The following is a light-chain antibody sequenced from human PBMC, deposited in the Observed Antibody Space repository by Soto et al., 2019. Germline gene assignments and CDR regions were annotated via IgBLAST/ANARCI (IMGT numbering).Light chain of an antibody. CDR2: AAS. J-gene: IGKJ4*01. V-gene: IGKV1-6*01. CDR3: LQNNNYPLT. CDR1: QDIRSE. Sequence: AIQMTQSPSSLSASVGDRVTVTCRASQDIRSEVGWYQQKPGQAPKVLMYAASRLHSGVPSRFSGSGSGTDFVLTISSLQPEDVATYYCLQNNNYPLTFGGGTKVEMK.